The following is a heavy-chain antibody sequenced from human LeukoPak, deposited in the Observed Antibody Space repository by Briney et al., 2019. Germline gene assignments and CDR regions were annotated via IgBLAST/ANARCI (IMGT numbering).Heavy chain of an antibody. D-gene: IGHD6-25*01. CDR3: ARAVKRYYYYMDV. Sequence: ASVKVSCKASGYIFTSYFMHWVRQAPGQGLEWMGIINPSGGNTNYAQKFQGRVTMTRDTSISTAYMELSRLRSDDTAVYYCARAVKRYYYYMDVWGKGTTVTVSS. V-gene: IGHV1-46*01. J-gene: IGHJ6*03. CDR2: INPSGGNT. CDR1: GYIFTSYF.